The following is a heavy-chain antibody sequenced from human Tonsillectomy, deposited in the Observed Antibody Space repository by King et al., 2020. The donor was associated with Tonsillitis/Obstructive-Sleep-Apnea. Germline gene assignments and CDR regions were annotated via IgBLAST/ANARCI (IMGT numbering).Heavy chain of an antibody. J-gene: IGHJ6*02. Sequence: QLQESGPGLVKPSETLSLTCTVSGGSIISYYWSWIRQPPGKGLEWLGYIYNSGTTSYNPSLESRVTISEDTSKKQFSLKLSSVTAADTAVYYCARARVRYYHHYGLDVWGQGTTVTVSS. V-gene: IGHV4-59*01. D-gene: IGHD2-2*01. CDR3: ARARVRYYHHYGLDV. CDR2: IYNSGTT. CDR1: GGSIISYY.